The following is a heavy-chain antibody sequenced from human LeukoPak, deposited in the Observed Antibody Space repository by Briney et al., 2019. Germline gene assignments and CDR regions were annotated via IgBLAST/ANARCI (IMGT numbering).Heavy chain of an antibody. CDR2: IWYDGSNK. D-gene: IGHD3-22*01. CDR3: AREYYDSSPFDY. CDR1: GFTFSSYG. Sequence: GRSLRLSCAASGFTFSSYGMHWVRQAPGKGLEWVAVIWYDGSNKYYADSVKGRFTISRDNSKNTLYPQMNSLRAEDTAVYYCAREYYDSSPFDYWGQGTLVTVSS. J-gene: IGHJ4*02. V-gene: IGHV3-33*01.